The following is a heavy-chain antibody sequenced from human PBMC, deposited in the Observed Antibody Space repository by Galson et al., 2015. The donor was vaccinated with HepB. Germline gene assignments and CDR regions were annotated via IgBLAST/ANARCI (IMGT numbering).Heavy chain of an antibody. CDR2: IKQDGSEK. CDR3: ARDKGYYYDSSGYFDY. V-gene: IGHV3-7*03. Sequence: SLRLSCAASGFTFSSYWMSWVRQAPGKGLEWVANIKQDGSEKYYVDSVKGRFTISRDNAKNSLYLQMNSLRAEDTAVYYCARDKGYYYDSSGYFDYWGQGTLVTVSS. D-gene: IGHD3-22*01. CDR1: GFTFSSYW. J-gene: IGHJ4*02.